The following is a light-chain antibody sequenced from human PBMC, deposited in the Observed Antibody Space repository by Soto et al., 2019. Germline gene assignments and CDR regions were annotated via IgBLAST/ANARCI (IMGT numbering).Light chain of an antibody. J-gene: IGLJ2*01. CDR1: SHDIGGYKY. Sequence: QSALTQPASVSGSPGQSITISCTGTSHDIGGYKYVSWYQQHPGKAPKLMIYEVSNRPSGVSNRFSGSKSGNTASLTISGLQAEDEADYYCSSYTRSTTLVVFGGGTKLTVL. V-gene: IGLV2-14*01. CDR3: SSYTRSTTLVV. CDR2: EVS.